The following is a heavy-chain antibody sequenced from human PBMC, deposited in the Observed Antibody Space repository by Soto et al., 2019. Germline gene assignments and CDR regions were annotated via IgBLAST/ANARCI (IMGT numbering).Heavy chain of an antibody. CDR2: ISGSGGST. J-gene: IGHJ4*02. V-gene: IGHV3-23*01. Sequence: PGGSLRLSCAASGFTFSSYAMSWVRQAPGKGLEWVSAISGSGGSTYYADSVKGRFTISRDNSKNTLYLQMNSLRAEDTAVYYCAKEGGYGRVVVVVAATYYFDYWGQGTLVTVSS. CDR3: AKEGGYGRVVVVVAATYYFDY. CDR1: GFTFSSYA. D-gene: IGHD2-15*01.